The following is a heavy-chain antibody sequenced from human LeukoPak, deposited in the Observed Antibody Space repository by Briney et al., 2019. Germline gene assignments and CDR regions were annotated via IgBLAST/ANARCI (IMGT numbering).Heavy chain of an antibody. CDR3: ARVGAAGTFGFLGFDY. D-gene: IGHD6-13*01. CDR1: GYTFTGYY. V-gene: IGHV1-2*02. CDR2: INPNSGGT. J-gene: IGHJ4*02. Sequence: ASVKVSCKASGYTFTGYYMHWVRQAPGQGLEWMGWINPNSGGTNYAQKFQGRVTMNRDTSISTAYMELSRLRSDDTAVYYCARVGAAGTFGFLGFDYWGQGTLVTVSS.